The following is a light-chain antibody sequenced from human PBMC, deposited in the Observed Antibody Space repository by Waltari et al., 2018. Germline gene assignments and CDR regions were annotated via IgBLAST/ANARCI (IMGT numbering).Light chain of an antibody. Sequence: YELTQPPSVPVSPGQTARITCSGAASPKKYAFWYQQKSGQAPGLVIYDDDKRPSGISERCSGSSSGSMATLTITGAQVGDEADYYCYSADGSGDLGVFGGGTKVTVL. CDR3: YSADGSGDLGV. V-gene: IGLV3-10*01. CDR1: ASPKKY. J-gene: IGLJ3*02. CDR2: DDD.